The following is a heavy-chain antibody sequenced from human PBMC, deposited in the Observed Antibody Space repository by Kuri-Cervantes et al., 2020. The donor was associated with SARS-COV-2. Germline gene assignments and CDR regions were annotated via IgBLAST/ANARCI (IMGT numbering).Heavy chain of an antibody. J-gene: IGHJ3*02. CDR1: GGSFSGYY. D-gene: IGHD3-22*01. Sequence: ESLKISCDVYGGSFSGYYWTWIRQPPGKGLEWIGEINDRGSTSYNPSLKTRVTISVDASNSQFSLKVTSLTAADTAVYYCARSTPFRRLVVISQGGAFDIWGQGTMVTVSS. CDR3: ARSTPFRRLVVISQGGAFDI. V-gene: IGHV4-34*01. CDR2: INDRGST.